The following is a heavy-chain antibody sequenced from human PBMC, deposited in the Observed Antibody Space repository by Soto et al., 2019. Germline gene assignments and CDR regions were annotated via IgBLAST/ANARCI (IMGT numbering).Heavy chain of an antibody. V-gene: IGHV4-34*01. CDR2: IKESGFA. Sequence: PSLTCGVYNGSFSDYFWNWIRQPPGKGLEWIGEIKESGFATYNPSLKRRVTMSVDTANNQFSLKVTSVTAADTAVYYCARGKSSGPLYYFDTWGQGTLVTVSS. D-gene: IGHD6-19*01. J-gene: IGHJ4*02. CDR3: ARGKSSGPLYYFDT. CDR1: NGSFSDYF.